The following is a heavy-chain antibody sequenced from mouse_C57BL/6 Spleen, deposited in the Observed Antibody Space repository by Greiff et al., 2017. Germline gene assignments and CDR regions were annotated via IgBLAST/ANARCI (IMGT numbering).Heavy chain of an antibody. D-gene: IGHD1-1*01. J-gene: IGHJ3*01. CDR3: ARDADYYGSSYEFAY. Sequence: ESGPGLVKPSQSLSLTCSVTGYSITSGYYWNWIRQFPGNKLEWMGYISYDGSNNYNPSLKNRISITRDTSKNQLFLKLNSVTTEDTATYYCARDADYYGSSYEFAYWGQGTLVTVSA. CDR1: GYSITSGYY. V-gene: IGHV3-6*01. CDR2: ISYDGSN.